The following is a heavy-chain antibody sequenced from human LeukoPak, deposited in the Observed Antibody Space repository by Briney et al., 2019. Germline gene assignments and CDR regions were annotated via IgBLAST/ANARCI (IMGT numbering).Heavy chain of an antibody. CDR2: IYSGGST. CDR3: AKAIRNLGWYFDL. V-gene: IGHV3-53*01. D-gene: IGHD3-3*01. CDR1: GFTVSSNY. J-gene: IGHJ2*01. Sequence: GGSLRLSCAASGFTVSSNYMSWVRQAPGKGLEWVSVIYSGGSTYYADSVKGRFTISRDNSKNTLYVQMNSLRAEDTAVYYCAKAIRNLGWYFDLWGRGTLVTVSS.